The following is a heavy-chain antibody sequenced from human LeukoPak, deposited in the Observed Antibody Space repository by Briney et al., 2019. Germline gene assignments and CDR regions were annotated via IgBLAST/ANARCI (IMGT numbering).Heavy chain of an antibody. Sequence: SVKVSCTASGGTFSSYAISWVRQAPGQGLEWVGGIIPIFGTANYAQKFQGRVTITTDESTSTAYMELSSLRSEDTAVYYCAKDRGCSRSGGSCYSDDYWGQGTLVTVSS. CDR3: AKDRGCSRSGGSCYSDDY. D-gene: IGHD2-15*01. J-gene: IGHJ4*02. CDR1: GGTFSSYA. V-gene: IGHV1-69*05. CDR2: IIPIFGTA.